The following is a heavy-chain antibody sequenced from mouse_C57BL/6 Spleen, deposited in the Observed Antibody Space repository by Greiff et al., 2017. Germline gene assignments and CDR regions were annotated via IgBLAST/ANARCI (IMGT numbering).Heavy chain of an antibody. J-gene: IGHJ3*01. V-gene: IGHV7-3*01. Sequence: DVHLVESGGGLVQPGGSLSLSCAASGFTFTDYYMSCVRQPPGKALEWLGFIRNKANGYTTEYRASVKGRFTISRDSSQSILYLQMNALRAEDSATYCCARSPELCFWFADWGQGTLVTVSA. CDR2: IRNKANGYTT. CDR3: ARSPELCFWFAD. CDR1: GFTFTDYY. D-gene: IGHD4-1*01.